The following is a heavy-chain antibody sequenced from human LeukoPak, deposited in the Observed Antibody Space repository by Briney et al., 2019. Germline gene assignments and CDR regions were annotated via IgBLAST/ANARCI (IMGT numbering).Heavy chain of an antibody. J-gene: IGHJ4*02. D-gene: IGHD1-26*01. CDR3: ARAEWELLPFHY. V-gene: IGHV1-18*01. Sequence: ASVKGSCNASGYTFTSYGIGWVQQARGQGLEWMGWISFYNGNTNYAQKLQCRVTMTTDQSTSTAYMELRRLRSDDTAMYYCARAEWELLPFHYWRQGTLVTVSS. CDR2: ISFYNGNT. CDR1: GYTFTSYG.